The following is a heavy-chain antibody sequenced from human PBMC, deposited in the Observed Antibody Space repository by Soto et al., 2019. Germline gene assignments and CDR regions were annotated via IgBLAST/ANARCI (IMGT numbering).Heavy chain of an antibody. Sequence: ASVKVSCKASGYTFTGYCMHWVRQAPGQGLEWIRWINPNIGGTNYAQKFQGRVTITRDTSLSTAYMELSRLRSDEAAVYYCGRVESIAAAGTTGGWFDRWRQGTLGTVS. CDR2: INPNIGGT. J-gene: IGHJ5*02. CDR3: GRVESIAAAGTTGGWFDR. D-gene: IGHD6-13*01. CDR1: GYTFTGYC. V-gene: IGHV1-2*02.